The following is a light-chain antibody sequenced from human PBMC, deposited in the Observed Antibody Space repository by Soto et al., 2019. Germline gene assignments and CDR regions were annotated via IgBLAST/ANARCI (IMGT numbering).Light chain of an antibody. Sequence: IVLTHSPATLSFSPGEIATLSFRASQTVSINFLAWYQQKPGQAPRLLIYGASSRATGISDRFSGSGSETHFTLTISRLEPEDFAVYYCQQYGSSRTFGQGTKVDIK. CDR3: QQYGSSRT. V-gene: IGKV3-20*01. CDR2: GAS. CDR1: QTVSINF. J-gene: IGKJ1*01.